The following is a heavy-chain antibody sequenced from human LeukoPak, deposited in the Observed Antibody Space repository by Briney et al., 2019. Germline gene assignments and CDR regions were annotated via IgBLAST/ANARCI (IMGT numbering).Heavy chain of an antibody. CDR2: ISGSGGTT. Sequence: GGSLRLSCAASGFTFSSYSMNWVRQAPGKGLEWVSAISGSGGTTYYADPVKARFTISRDNSKNTLFLQMNSLRAEDTAVYYCAKVQTFPEGGDAFDIWGQGTMVTVSS. CDR3: AKVQTFPEGGDAFDI. D-gene: IGHD1-26*01. J-gene: IGHJ3*02. CDR1: GFTFSSYS. V-gene: IGHV3-23*01.